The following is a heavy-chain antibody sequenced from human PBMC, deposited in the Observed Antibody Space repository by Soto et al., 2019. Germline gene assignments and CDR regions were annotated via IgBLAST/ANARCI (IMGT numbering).Heavy chain of an antibody. V-gene: IGHV3-21*02. CDR2: ISSSGSYI. CDR3: ARDISGSYYAMDV. CDR1: EFTFSSYS. J-gene: IGHJ6*02. Sequence: EVQLVESGGGLVKPGGSLRLSCAASEFTFSSYSMNWVRQAPGKGLEWVSYISSSGSYIYYADSVKGRFTISRDNAKNSLYLQMNSLRAEDTAVYYCARDISGSYYAMDVWGQGTTVTVSS. D-gene: IGHD6-19*01.